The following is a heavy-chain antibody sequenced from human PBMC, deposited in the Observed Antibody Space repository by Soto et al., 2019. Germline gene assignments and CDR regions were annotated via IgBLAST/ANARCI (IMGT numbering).Heavy chain of an antibody. J-gene: IGHJ4*02. Sequence: SETLSLTCTVSGGSISSGGYYWGWIRQPPGKGLEWIGSIYYSGSTYYNSSLKSRVTISVDTSKNQFSLKLSSVTAADTAVFYFARHGPQYYDSSGYYYFDYWGQGTLVTVSS. CDR3: ARHGPQYYDSSGYYYFDY. CDR2: IYYSGST. V-gene: IGHV4-39*01. D-gene: IGHD3-22*01. CDR1: GGSISSGGYY.